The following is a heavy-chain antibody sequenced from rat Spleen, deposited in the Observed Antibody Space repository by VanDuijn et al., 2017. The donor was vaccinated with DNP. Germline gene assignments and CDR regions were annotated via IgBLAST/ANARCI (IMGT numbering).Heavy chain of an antibody. CDR3: ARRRLPYWYFDF. J-gene: IGHJ1*01. CDR1: GYTFTTYY. CDR2: INTGSGGT. V-gene: IGHV1-43*01. D-gene: IGHD1-4*01. Sequence: QVQLRQSGAEPAKPGSSVKISCEASGYTFTTYYMTWIKQTTGQGLEYIGYINTGSGGTNYNEKFRGKATLTVDTSSNTAFTQLSSLTPDDSAIYYCARRRLPYWYFDFWGPGTMVTVSS.